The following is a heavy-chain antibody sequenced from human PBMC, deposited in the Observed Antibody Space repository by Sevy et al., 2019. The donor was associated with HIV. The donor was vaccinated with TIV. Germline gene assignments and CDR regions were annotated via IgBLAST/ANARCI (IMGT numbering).Heavy chain of an antibody. CDR1: EYSLNELS. J-gene: IGHJ4*02. Sequence: ASVKVSCQVFEYSLNELSIHWVRQAPGKGLEWMGGFDPQRGKIIYAQKFQGRVTMTEDTSTETAYMELSNLRSEGTAVYYCTTDVHLGDFRLWDDWGQGTRVTVSS. CDR3: TTDVHLGDFRLWDD. CDR2: FDPQRGKI. D-gene: IGHD4-17*01. V-gene: IGHV1-24*01.